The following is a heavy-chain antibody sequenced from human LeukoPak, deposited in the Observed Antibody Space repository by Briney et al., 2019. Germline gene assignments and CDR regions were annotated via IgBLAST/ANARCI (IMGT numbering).Heavy chain of an antibody. Sequence: GGSLRLSCAASGFTFSSYAMSWVRQAPGKGLEWVSAISGSGGSTYYADSVKGRFTISRDNSKNTLYLQMNSLRAEDTAVYYCAKGGYSSSWYAMIWFDPWGQGTLVTVSS. D-gene: IGHD6-13*01. CDR2: ISGSGGST. CDR3: AKGGYSSSWYAMIWFDP. V-gene: IGHV3-23*01. CDR1: GFTFSSYA. J-gene: IGHJ5*02.